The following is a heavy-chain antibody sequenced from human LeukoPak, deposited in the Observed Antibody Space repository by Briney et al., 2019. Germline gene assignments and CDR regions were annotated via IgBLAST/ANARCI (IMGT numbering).Heavy chain of an antibody. CDR3: AKYGYITMLREAPDY. Sequence: GGSLRLSCAASGFTFSSSAMSWVRQAPGKGLEWVSFISGSGDSTYYADSVKGRFTISRDNSKTTLYLQMNSLRAEDTAVYFCAKYGYITMLREAPDYWGQGTLVTVSS. D-gene: IGHD3-10*01. CDR1: GFTFSSSA. V-gene: IGHV3-23*01. CDR2: ISGSGDST. J-gene: IGHJ4*02.